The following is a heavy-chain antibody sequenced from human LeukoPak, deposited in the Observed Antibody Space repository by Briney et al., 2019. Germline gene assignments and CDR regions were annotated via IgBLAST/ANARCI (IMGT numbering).Heavy chain of an antibody. D-gene: IGHD6-19*01. V-gene: IGHV3-33*01. CDR1: GFSFSNYG. CDR2: IWSDGSKQ. Sequence: QPGRSLRLSCTASGFSFSNYGMHWVRQAPGKGLEWVTVIWSDGSKQYYVDSVRGRFTISRDDSKNIVYLQMNSLRAEDTAVYYCAREAVAGYWYFDLWGRGTLVTVSS. CDR3: AREAVAGYWYFDL. J-gene: IGHJ2*01.